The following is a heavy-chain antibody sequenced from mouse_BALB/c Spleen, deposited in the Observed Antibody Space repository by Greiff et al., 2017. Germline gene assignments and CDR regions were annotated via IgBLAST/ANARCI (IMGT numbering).Heavy chain of an antibody. D-gene: IGHD2-4*01. CDR2: ILPGSGST. Sequence: VQLQQSGAELMKPGASVKISCKATGYTFSSYWIEWVKQRPGHGLEWIGEILPGSGSTNYNEKFKGKATFTADTSSNTAYMQLSSPTSEDSAVYYCARSGSTMITSDYWGQGTTLTVSS. V-gene: IGHV1-9*01. J-gene: IGHJ2*01. CDR1: GYTFSSYW. CDR3: ARSGSTMITSDY.